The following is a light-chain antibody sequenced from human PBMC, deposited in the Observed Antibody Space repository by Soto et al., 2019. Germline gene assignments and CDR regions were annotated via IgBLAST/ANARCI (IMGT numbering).Light chain of an antibody. Sequence: VLTQSPGTLSLSPGESATLSCRASQIVRSTYLAWYQQKPGQAPRLLIYDASSRATDIPDRFSGSGSGTEFTLTISGLEPEDFAVYYCQHYGNSLWTFGQETRVIFK. CDR1: QIVRSTY. CDR2: DAS. J-gene: IGKJ1*01. V-gene: IGKV3-20*01. CDR3: QHYGNSLWT.